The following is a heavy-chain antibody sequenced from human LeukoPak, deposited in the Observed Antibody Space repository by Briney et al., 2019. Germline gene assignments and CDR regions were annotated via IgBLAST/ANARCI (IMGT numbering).Heavy chain of an antibody. CDR2: IKQDGSEK. Sequence: GGSLRLSCAASGFTFSSYWMSWVRQAPGKGLEWVANIKQDGSEKYYVDSVKGRFTISRDNAKNSLYLQMNSLRAEDTAVYYCARDYYDSSGYAGSLFDYWGQGTLVTVSS. D-gene: IGHD3-22*01. CDR3: ARDYYDSSGYAGSLFDY. V-gene: IGHV3-7*01. CDR1: GFTFSSYW. J-gene: IGHJ4*02.